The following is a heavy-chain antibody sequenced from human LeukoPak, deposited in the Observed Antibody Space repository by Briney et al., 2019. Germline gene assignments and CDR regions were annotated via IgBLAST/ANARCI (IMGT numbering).Heavy chain of an antibody. CDR3: ARGQLYYDSSGFDY. Sequence: GGSLRLSCAASGFTFSCYSMNWVRQAPGKGLEWVSSISSSSSYIYYVDSVKGRFTISRDNAKNSLYLQMNSLRAEDTAVYYCARGQLYYDSSGFDYWGQGTLVTVSS. CDR2: ISSSSSYI. J-gene: IGHJ4*02. V-gene: IGHV3-21*01. D-gene: IGHD3-22*01. CDR1: GFTFSCYS.